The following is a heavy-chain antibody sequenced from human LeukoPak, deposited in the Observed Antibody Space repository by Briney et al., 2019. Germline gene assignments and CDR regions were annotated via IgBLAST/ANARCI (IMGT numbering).Heavy chain of an antibody. CDR2: ISSSGSTI. CDR1: GFTFSSYE. D-gene: IGHD6-19*01. CDR3: ARLAVAVAATIDY. J-gene: IGHJ4*02. V-gene: IGHV3-48*03. Sequence: GGSLRLSCAASGFTFSSYEMNWVRQAPGKGLEWVSYISSSGSTIYYADSVKGRFTISRDNAKNSLYLQMNSLRAEDTAVYYCARLAVAVAATIDYWGQGTLVTVSS.